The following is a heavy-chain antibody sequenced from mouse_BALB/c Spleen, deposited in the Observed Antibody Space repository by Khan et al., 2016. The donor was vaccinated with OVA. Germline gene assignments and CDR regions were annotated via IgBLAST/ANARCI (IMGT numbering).Heavy chain of an antibody. J-gene: IGHJ3*01. CDR1: GFNIKDYY. V-gene: IGHV14-1*02. CDR2: IDPENGET. CDR3: TRSGYSAWFAY. Sequence: VQLQQSEAELVRPGALVKLSCKASGFNIKDYYMHWVKQRPEQGLEWIGWIDPENGETVYDPKFQGKARITANTSSNTAYLQLSRLTSEDTAVYYCTRSGYSAWFAYWGQGTPVTVSA.